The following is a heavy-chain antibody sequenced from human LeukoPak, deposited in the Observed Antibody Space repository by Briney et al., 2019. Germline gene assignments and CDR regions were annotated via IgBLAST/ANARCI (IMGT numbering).Heavy chain of an antibody. Sequence: GESLKISCKGFGYSFTSYWIGWVRQMPGKGLECMGIIYPGDSDTRYSPSFQGQATISADKSISTAYLQWSSLKASDTAMYYCARQGVDTAMVTGFYFDYWGQGTLVTVSS. CDR2: IYPGDSDT. D-gene: IGHD5-18*01. J-gene: IGHJ4*02. V-gene: IGHV5-51*01. CDR3: ARQGVDTAMVTGFYFDY. CDR1: GYSFTSYW.